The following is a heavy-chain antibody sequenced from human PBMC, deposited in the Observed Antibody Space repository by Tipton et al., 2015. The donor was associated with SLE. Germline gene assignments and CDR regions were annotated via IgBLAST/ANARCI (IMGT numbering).Heavy chain of an antibody. CDR1: GFTFSSYW. CDR2: IKQDGSEK. V-gene: IGHV3-7*01. Sequence: SLRLSCAASGFTFSSYWMSWVRQAPGKGLEWVANIKQDGSEKYYVDSVKGRFTISRDNAKNSLYLQMISLRVEDTAVYYCARQMGSGWLFYGLDVWGQGTTVTVSS. CDR3: ARQMGSGWLFYGLDV. D-gene: IGHD6-19*01. J-gene: IGHJ6*02.